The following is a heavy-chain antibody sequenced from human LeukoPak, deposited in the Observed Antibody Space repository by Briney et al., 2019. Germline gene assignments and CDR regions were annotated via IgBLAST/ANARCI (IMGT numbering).Heavy chain of an antibody. D-gene: IGHD2-2*01. CDR2: INPSGGST. Sequence: ASVKVSCKASGYTFTSYYMHWVRQAPGQGLEWMGIINPSGGSTSYAQKFQGRVTITRDTSASTAYMELSSLRSEDTAVYYCARKCSSTSCYSGFDYWGQGTLVTVSS. CDR1: GYTFTSYY. V-gene: IGHV1-46*01. CDR3: ARKCSSTSCYSGFDY. J-gene: IGHJ4*02.